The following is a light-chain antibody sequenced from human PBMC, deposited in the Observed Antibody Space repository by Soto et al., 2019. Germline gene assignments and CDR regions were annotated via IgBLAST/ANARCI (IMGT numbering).Light chain of an antibody. CDR3: EYYGTSIT. Sequence: IVMTQSPLSLSVTPGEPASISCRSNQSLLHGNGYNYLDWYQQKSGQPPRLLIHGTSNRATGIPDRFSGSGSGTDFTLTFTRLEPEDFAVYYCEYYGTSITFGGGTKVDIK. CDR2: GTS. J-gene: IGKJ4*01. CDR1: QSLLHGNGYNY. V-gene: IGKV2-28*01.